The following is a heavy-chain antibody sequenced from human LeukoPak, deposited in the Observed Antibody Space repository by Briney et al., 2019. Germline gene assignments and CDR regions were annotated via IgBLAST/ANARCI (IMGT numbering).Heavy chain of an antibody. D-gene: IGHD2-2*01. V-gene: IGHV4-59*01. Sequence: SETLSLTCTISGGSISTYYWSWFRQPPGKGLEWIGYIYYTGSTNYNPFLKSRVTISVDMSKGKFSLKLNSVTAADTAVYYCVRTDCGSTGGYWNDYWGRGTLVTVSS. CDR1: GGSISTYY. CDR2: IYYTGST. CDR3: VRTDCGSTGGYWNDY. J-gene: IGHJ4*02.